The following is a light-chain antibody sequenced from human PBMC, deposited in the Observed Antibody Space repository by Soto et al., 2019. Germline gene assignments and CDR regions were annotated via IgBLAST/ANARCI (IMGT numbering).Light chain of an antibody. V-gene: IGLV2-11*01. CDR3: CSYAGSYTYV. J-gene: IGLJ1*01. CDR2: EVN. Sequence: QSVLTQPRSVSGSPGQSVTISCTGTTSDVGGYNYVSWYQHHPGKAPKFMMYEVNKRPSGVPDRFSGSKSGNTASLTISGLQADDEADYYCCSYAGSYTYVFGTGTKGTV. CDR1: TSDVGGYNY.